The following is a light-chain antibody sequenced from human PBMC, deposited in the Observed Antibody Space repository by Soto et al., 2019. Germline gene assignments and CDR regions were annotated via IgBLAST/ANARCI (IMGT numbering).Light chain of an antibody. V-gene: IGKV3-11*01. CDR1: QSMSNF. CDR2: DAS. Sequence: EIVLTQSPATLSLSPGDRATLSCRASQSMSNFLSWYQQKPGQAPRLLIYDASNRATGVPARFSGSGSGTAFTLTSLSLEPDDFAVCHCQQPTTRTFGGGTKVEI. CDR3: QQPTTRT. J-gene: IGKJ4*01.